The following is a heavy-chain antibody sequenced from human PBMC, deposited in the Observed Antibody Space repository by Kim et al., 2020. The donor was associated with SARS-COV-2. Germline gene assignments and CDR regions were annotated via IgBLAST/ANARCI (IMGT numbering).Heavy chain of an antibody. D-gene: IGHD6-19*01. Sequence: GGSLRLSCTASGFTFSNYYMQWVRQAPGKGLVWVSRIDYDGSSTNYADSVKGRFTISRDNAKNTLYLQMNSLRAEDTAEYYCIRVRYSSGWHGTCDSWGQGTLVTVSS. CDR3: IRVRYSSGWHGTCDS. J-gene: IGHJ4*02. CDR1: GFTFSNYY. V-gene: IGHV3-74*01. CDR2: IDYDGSST.